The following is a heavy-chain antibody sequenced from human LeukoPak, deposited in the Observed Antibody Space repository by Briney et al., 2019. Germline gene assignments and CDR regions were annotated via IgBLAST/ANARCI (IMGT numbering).Heavy chain of an antibody. CDR2: ISAYDGDT. D-gene: IGHD3-10*01. CDR3: ARRVGSRNWFDP. CDR1: GYTFITYG. V-gene: IGHV1-18*01. Sequence: ASVKVSCKASGYTFITYGITWVRQAPGQGLEWMGWISAYDGDTKYAQKLQGRVTMTTDTSTSTAYMELRSLRSDDTAVYYCARRVGSRNWFDPWAREPWSPSPQ. J-gene: IGHJ5*02.